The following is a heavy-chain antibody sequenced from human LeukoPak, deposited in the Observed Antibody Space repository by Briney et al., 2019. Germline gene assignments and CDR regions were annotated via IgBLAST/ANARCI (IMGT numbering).Heavy chain of an antibody. CDR3: ARGKDGVWALDI. Sequence: GGSLRLSCAASGFTFSNYWMHWVRQAPGKGLVWVSRINSDGSTTYADSVKGRFTISRDNAEKTLYLQLNSLRAEDTAVYYCARGKDGVWALDIRGQGTLVTVSS. CDR1: GFTFSNYW. D-gene: IGHD3-16*01. CDR2: INSDGSTT. J-gene: IGHJ3*02. V-gene: IGHV3-74*01.